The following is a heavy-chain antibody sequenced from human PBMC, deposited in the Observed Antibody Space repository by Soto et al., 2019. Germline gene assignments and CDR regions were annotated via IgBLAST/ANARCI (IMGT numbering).Heavy chain of an antibody. D-gene: IGHD2-15*01. J-gene: IGHJ6*02. CDR3: APLSVSLSGPYGIHV. CDR2: IYHSGST. CDR1: GGSISSGGYS. Sequence: PSETLSLTCAVSGGSISSGGYSWSWIRQPPGKGLEWIGYIYHSGSTYYNPSLKSRVTISVDRSKNQFSLKLSSVTAADTAVYYCAPLSVSLSGPYGIHVWGQGTTVTVSS. V-gene: IGHV4-30-2*01.